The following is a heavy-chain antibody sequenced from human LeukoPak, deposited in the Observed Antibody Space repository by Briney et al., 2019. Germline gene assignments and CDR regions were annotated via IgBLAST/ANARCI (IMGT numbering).Heavy chain of an antibody. J-gene: IGHJ4*02. CDR3: ARATTVDY. Sequence: GGSLRLSCAASGFTFSSYWMSWVRQAPGKGLEWVANIKQDGSQKYYVDSVKGRFTVSRDNAKNALYLQLTSLRAEDTAVYYCARATTVDYWGQGTLVTVAS. V-gene: IGHV3-7*04. D-gene: IGHD4-17*01. CDR1: GFTFSSYW. CDR2: IKQDGSQK.